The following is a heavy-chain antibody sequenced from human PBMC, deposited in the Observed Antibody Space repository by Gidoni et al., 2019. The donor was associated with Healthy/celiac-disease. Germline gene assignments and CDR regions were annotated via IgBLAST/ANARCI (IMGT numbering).Heavy chain of an antibody. CDR3: ARDTISQAPGYYGMDV. D-gene: IGHD3-3*01. J-gene: IGHJ6*02. CDR2: IYYSGST. V-gene: IGHV4-39*07. CDR1: GGSISSSSYY. Sequence: QLQLQESGPGLVKPSEALSLTCTVSGGSISSSSYYWGWIRQPPGKGLEWIGSIYYSGSTYYNPSLKSRVTISVDTSKNQFSLKLSSVTAADTAVYYCARDTISQAPGYYGMDVWGQGTTVTVSS.